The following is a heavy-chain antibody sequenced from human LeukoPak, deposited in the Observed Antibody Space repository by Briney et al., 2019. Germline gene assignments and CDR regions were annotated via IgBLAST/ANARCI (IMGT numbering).Heavy chain of an antibody. Sequence: GGSLRLSCAVSGFTFSTYDMSWVRQAPGKELEWVSAISGSGGSTYYADSVKGRFTISRDNFKNTLYLQLKSLRAEDTAVYYCTKDSSSGTYFDYWGQGTLVTVSS. CDR3: TKDSSSGTYFDY. CDR2: ISGSGGST. D-gene: IGHD1-26*01. CDR1: GFTFSTYD. J-gene: IGHJ4*02. V-gene: IGHV3-23*01.